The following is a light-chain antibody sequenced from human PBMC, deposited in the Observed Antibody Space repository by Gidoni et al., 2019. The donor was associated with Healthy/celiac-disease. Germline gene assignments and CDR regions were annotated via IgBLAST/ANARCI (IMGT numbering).Light chain of an antibody. CDR2: QDS. J-gene: IGLJ1*01. CDR1: KLGDKY. CDR3: QAWDSSTAVV. V-gene: IGLV3-1*01. Sequence: SYELTQPPSVSVSQGQTASITCSGDKLGDKYACWYQQKPGQSPVLVIYQDSKRPSGIPERFSGSNSGNTATLTISGTQAMDEADYYCQAWDSSTAVVFGTGTKVTVL.